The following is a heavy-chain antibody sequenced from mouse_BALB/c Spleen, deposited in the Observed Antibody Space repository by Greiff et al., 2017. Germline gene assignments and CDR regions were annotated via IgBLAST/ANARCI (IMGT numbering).Heavy chain of an antibody. CDR2: ISDGGSYT. Sequence: EVKLVESGGGLVKPGGSLKLSCAASGFTFSDYYMYWVRQTPEKRLEWVATISDGGSYTYYPDSVKGRFTISRDNAKNNLYLQMSSLKSEDTAMYYCARRGYWMITGVYAMDYWGQGTSVTVSS. CDR3: ARRGYWMITGVYAMDY. J-gene: IGHJ4*01. V-gene: IGHV5-4*02. D-gene: IGHD2-4*01. CDR1: GFTFSDYY.